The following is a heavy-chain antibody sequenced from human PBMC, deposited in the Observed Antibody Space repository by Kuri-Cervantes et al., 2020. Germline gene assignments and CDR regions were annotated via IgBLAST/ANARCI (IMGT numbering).Heavy chain of an antibody. CDR1: GGSISSYY. CDR2: IYYSGST. Sequence: ESLKISCAVSGGSISSYYWSWIRQPPGKGLEYIGYIYYSGSTNYNPSLKSRVTISTDTSKNQFSLKLSSVTAADTAVYYCARCPFYGSGSYCYFGYWGQGTLVTVSS. V-gene: IGHV4-59*01. D-gene: IGHD3-10*01. J-gene: IGHJ4*02. CDR3: ARCPFYGSGSYCYFGY.